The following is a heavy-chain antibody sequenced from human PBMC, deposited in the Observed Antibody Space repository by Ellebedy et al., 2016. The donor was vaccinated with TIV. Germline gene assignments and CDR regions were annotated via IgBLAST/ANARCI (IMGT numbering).Heavy chain of an antibody. CDR1: GYTFTSYG. J-gene: IGHJ5*02. CDR2: ISAYNGNT. CDR3: ARGSVGEHNWFDP. Sequence: AASVKVSCKASGYTFTSYGISWVRQAPGQGLEWMGWISAYNGNTNYAQKLQGRVTMTTDTSTSTVYMELSSLRSEDTAVYYCARGSVGEHNWFDPWGQGTLVTVSS. D-gene: IGHD1-26*01. V-gene: IGHV1-18*01.